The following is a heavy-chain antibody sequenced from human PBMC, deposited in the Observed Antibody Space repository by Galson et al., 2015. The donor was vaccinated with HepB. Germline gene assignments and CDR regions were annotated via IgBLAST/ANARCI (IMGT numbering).Heavy chain of an antibody. Sequence: SLRLSCAASGFTFGIYWMHWVRQPPGGGPVWVSHINPDGTNVRYADSVKGRFTISRDNAKNTLYLQMNSLRDEDTAVYYCLHDSDGPDYWGQGTIVTVPS. J-gene: IGHJ4*02. D-gene: IGHD3-22*01. V-gene: IGHV3-74*01. CDR3: LHDSDGPDY. CDR1: GFTFGIYW. CDR2: INPDGTNV.